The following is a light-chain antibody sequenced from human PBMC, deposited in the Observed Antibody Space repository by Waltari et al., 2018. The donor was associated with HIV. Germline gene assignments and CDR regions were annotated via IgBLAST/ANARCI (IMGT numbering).Light chain of an antibody. CDR1: QSLLHSNGYNY. Sequence: DIVLTQSPLSLPVTPGESASISCTSRQSLLHSNGYNYLDWYLQKPGQSPQLLIYLGSDRASGVPDRFSGSGSGTYFTLKISRVEPEDVGVYYCMQVLQAPLTFGGGTQLEI. V-gene: IGKV2-28*01. J-gene: IGKJ4*02. CDR2: LGS. CDR3: MQVLQAPLT.